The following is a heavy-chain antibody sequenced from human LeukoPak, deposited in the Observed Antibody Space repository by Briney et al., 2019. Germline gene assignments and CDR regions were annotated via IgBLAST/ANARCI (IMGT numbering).Heavy chain of an antibody. D-gene: IGHD1-26*01. Sequence: PSETLSLTCTISGGSISSYYWNWIRQPPGKGLEWIGYINYSASTNYNPSLKSRVTISVDTSKNQFSLKLSSVTAADTAVYYCASALVDGIVGANTNPFDYWGQGTLVTVSS. J-gene: IGHJ4*02. V-gene: IGHV4-59*01. CDR2: INYSAST. CDR3: ASALVDGIVGANTNPFDY. CDR1: GGSISSYY.